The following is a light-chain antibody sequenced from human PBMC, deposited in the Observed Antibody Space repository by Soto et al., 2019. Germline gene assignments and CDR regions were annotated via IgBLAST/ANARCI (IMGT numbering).Light chain of an antibody. V-gene: IGKV3-20*01. CDR3: QQYGSSPWT. CDR2: GAS. Sequence: EFVLTQSPDTLSLSPGERATLSCRASQTVSSNYLAWYQQKPGQAPRLLIYGASSRATGIPDRFSGSGSGTDVNLTVSRLEPEDFAVYYCQQYGSSPWTFGQGTKVEIK. CDR1: QTVSSNY. J-gene: IGKJ1*01.